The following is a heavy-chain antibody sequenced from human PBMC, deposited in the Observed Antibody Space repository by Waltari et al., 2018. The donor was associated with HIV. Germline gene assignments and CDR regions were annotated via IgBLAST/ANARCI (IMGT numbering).Heavy chain of an antibody. D-gene: IGHD2-21*02. V-gene: IGHV3-21*02. Sequence: EVQLVQSGGGLVKPGGSLRISCAASGFTFSAFSMNWVRQVPGKGLEWVSSIDSDSYYIYYADSVRGRFTISRDNVQNSVYLQMNSLRADDTAMYYCVKMFCGGDCRNAFDFWGQGTLVSVSS. CDR3: VKMFCGGDCRNAFDF. J-gene: IGHJ3*01. CDR2: IDSDSYYI. CDR1: GFTFSAFS.